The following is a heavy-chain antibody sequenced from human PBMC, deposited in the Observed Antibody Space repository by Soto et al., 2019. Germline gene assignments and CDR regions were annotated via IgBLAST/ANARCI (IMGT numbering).Heavy chain of an antibody. CDR1: GGSISSGGYY. CDR2: IYYSGST. D-gene: IGHD3-22*01. CDR3: ARDSHYDSSGYYLRAFDY. V-gene: IGHV4-31*03. Sequence: SETLSLTCTVSGGSISSGGYYWSWIRQHPGKGLEWIGYIYYSGSTYYNPSLKSRVTISVDTSKNQFSLKLSSVTAADTAVYYCARDSHYDSSGYYLRAFDYWGQGTLVTVSS. J-gene: IGHJ4*02.